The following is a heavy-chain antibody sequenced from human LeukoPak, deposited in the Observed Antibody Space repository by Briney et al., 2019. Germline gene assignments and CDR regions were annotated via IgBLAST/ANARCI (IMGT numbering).Heavy chain of an antibody. Sequence: SSETLSLTCNVSSYSIRNGYYWGWVRQSPGKGLEWIGSIYYTGITYYNPSLKSRVTISIDTSKNQFSLKLTSVTATDTAVYYRARESALGVERVGGYFDYWGQGALVTVFS. V-gene: IGHV4-38-2*02. CDR1: SYSIRNGYY. CDR2: IYYTGIT. CDR3: ARESALGVERVGGYFDY. D-gene: IGHD1-26*01. J-gene: IGHJ4*02.